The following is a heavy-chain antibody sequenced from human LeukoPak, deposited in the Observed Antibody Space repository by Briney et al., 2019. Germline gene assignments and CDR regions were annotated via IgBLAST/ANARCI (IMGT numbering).Heavy chain of an antibody. V-gene: IGHV1-2*02. J-gene: IGHJ6*02. D-gene: IGHD3-3*01. CDR2: INPNSGGT. Sequence: ASVKVSCKASGYTFTGYYMHWVRQAPRQGLEWMGWINPNSGGTNYAQKFQGRVTMTRDTSISTAYMELSRLRSDDTAVYYCAREYNTIFGVVIPTYGMDVWGQGTTVTVSS. CDR3: AREYNTIFGVVIPTYGMDV. CDR1: GYTFTGYY.